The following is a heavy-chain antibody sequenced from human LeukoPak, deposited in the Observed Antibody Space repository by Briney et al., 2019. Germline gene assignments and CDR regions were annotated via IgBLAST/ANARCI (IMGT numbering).Heavy chain of an antibody. V-gene: IGHV4-4*07. J-gene: IGHJ4*02. Sequence: PSETLSLTCTVSGGSISSYYWTWIRQPAGKGLEWIGRIYSSGSTNYNPSLKSRVTMSVDTSKNQFSLRLSSVTAADAAVYYCARGPQSSGSYSVDYWGQGTLVTVSS. D-gene: IGHD1-26*01. CDR1: GGSISSYY. CDR3: ARGPQSSGSYSVDY. CDR2: IYSSGST.